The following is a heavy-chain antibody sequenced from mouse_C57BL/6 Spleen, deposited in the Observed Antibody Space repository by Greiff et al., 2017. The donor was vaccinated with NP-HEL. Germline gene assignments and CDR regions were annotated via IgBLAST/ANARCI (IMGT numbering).Heavy chain of an antibody. CDR1: GYTFTDYE. CDR3: TRGGYYGLYYFDY. CDR2: IDPETGGT. Sequence: VQLQQSGAELVRPGASVTLSCKASGYTFTDYEMHWVKQTPVHGLEWIGAIDPETGGTAYNQKFKGKALLTADKSSSTAYMELRSLTSEDSAVYYCTRGGYYGLYYFDYWGQGTTLTVSS. V-gene: IGHV1-15*01. J-gene: IGHJ2*01. D-gene: IGHD1-2*01.